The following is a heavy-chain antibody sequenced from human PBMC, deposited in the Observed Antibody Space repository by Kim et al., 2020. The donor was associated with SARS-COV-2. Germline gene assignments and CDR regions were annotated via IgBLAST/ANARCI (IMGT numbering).Heavy chain of an antibody. D-gene: IGHD6-13*01. J-gene: IGHJ5*02. CDR3: ATRAAPTT. Sequence: GGSLRLSCAASGFTFSSTAMSWVRRATRRGLEWVSAIGGSGTTTYYADSVKGRFTISRDNSRNTVYLQMNSLRAEDTAVYYCATRAAPTTWGRG. V-gene: IGHV3-23*01. CDR2: IGGSGTTT. CDR1: GFTFSSTA.